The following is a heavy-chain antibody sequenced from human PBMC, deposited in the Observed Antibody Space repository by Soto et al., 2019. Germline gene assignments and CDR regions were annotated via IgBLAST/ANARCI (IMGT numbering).Heavy chain of an antibody. CDR1: GGTITTSA. CDR3: AREWGATAGIDDY. J-gene: IGHJ4*02. CDR2: IIPIFGTA. D-gene: IGHD1-26*01. V-gene: IGHV1-69*01. Sequence: QVQLVQSGAEVKKPGSSVKVSCKASGGTITTSAITWVRQAPGQGLEWMGGIIPIFGTAKYAQNFQGRVTITADESTSTAYMELGSLRSEDTAVYYCAREWGATAGIDDYWGQGTLVTVSS.